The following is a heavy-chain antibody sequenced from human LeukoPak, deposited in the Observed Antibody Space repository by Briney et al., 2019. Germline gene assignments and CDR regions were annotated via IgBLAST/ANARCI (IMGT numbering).Heavy chain of an antibody. CDR2: INPSGGST. CDR1: GYTFTSYY. CDR3: ARDDPLDKISSGWGP. D-gene: IGHD6-19*01. V-gene: IGHV1-46*01. J-gene: IGHJ5*02. Sequence: ASVKVSCKASGYTFTSYYMHWVRQAPGQGLEWMGVINPSGGSTSYAQTFQGRVTMTRDTSTSTVHMELSSLRSEDTAVYYCARDDPLDKISSGWGPWGQGTLVTVSS.